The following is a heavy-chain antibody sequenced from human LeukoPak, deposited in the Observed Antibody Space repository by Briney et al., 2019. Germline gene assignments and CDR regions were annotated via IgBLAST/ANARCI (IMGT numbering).Heavy chain of an antibody. V-gene: IGHV1-8*01. CDR3: ARGFTANDFWSGHLYYYYGMDV. J-gene: IGHJ6*02. D-gene: IGHD3-3*01. Sequence: ASVKVSCKASGYTFTSYDINWVRQATGQGLEWMGWMNPNSGNTGYAQKFQGRVTMTRNTTISTAYMELSSLRSEDTAVYYCARGFTANDFWSGHLYYYYGMDVWGQGTTVTVSS. CDR2: MNPNSGNT. CDR1: GYTFTSYD.